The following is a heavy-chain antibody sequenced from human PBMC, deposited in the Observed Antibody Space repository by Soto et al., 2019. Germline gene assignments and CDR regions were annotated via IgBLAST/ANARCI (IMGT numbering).Heavy chain of an antibody. D-gene: IGHD3-3*02. J-gene: IGHJ4*02. CDR3: ARLPSRHLVDY. CDR1: GSAISSSGYY. V-gene: IGHV4-39*01. CDR2: MYYGVST. Sequence: QLQVQESGPGLVKPSDTLSLTCTVSGSAISSSGYYWGWIRQPPGKGLEWIGSMYYGVSTYYNPSLKSRVTVSVDASKNQFSLNLSSVTAADTAVYYCARLPSRHLVDYWGQGTLVTVSS.